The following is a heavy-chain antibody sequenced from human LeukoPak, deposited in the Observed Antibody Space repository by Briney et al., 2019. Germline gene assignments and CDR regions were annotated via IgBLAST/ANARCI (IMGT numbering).Heavy chain of an antibody. CDR2: IYYSGST. V-gene: IGHV4-59*01. CDR3: ARGRFLEWLFPTD. CDR1: GGSISSYY. J-gene: IGHJ4*02. Sequence: SETLSLTCTVSGGSISSYYWSWIRQPPGKGLEWIGYIYYSGSTNYNPSLKGRVTISVDTSKNQFSLKLSSVTAADTAVYYCARGRFLEWLFPTDWGQGTLVTVSS. D-gene: IGHD3-3*01.